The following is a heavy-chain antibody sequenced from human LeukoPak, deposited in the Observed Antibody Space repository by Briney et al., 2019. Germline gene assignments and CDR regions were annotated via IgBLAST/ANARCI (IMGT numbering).Heavy chain of an antibody. CDR1: GGSITNTNY. J-gene: IGHJ4*02. CDR2: VNLQGST. V-gene: IGHV4-4*02. CDR3: AREGGPYRPPDY. Sequence: PSETLSLTCGVSGGSITNTNYWTWVRQPPGKGLERIGEVNLQGSTNYNPSLMGRVAISVDTSENHISLQLTSVTAADTAVYYCAREGGPYRPPDYSGQGTLVTVSS.